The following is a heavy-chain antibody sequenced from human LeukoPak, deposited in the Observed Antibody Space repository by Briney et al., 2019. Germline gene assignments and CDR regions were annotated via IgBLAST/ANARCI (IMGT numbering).Heavy chain of an antibody. V-gene: IGHV3-23*01. CDR1: GFTFSSNA. D-gene: IGHD3-10*01. CDR3: ARKLWFGEPCCYFDY. CDR2: ISGSGGST. Sequence: GGSLRLSCAASGFTFSSNAMSWVRQAPGKGLEWVSAISGSGGSTYYADSVKGRFTISRDNSKNTLYLQMNSLRAEDTAVYYCARKLWFGEPCCYFDYWGQGTLVTVSS. J-gene: IGHJ4*02.